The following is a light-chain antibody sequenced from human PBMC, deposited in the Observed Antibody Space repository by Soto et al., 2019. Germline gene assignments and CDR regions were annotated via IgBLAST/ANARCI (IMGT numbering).Light chain of an antibody. Sequence: EIVLTQSPGTLSLSQGERATLSCRASQSISSSDLAWSQHRPGQAPRRIIYAASSKATGIPVRFSGSGSRTDFTLSISRLEPEAFAVDYCQHYGSSSWTVGQGTKVEIK. CDR2: AAS. CDR1: QSISSSD. CDR3: QHYGSSSWT. V-gene: IGKV3-20*01. J-gene: IGKJ1*01.